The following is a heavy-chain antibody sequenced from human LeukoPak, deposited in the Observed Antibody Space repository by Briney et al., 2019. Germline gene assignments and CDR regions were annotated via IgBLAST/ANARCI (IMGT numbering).Heavy chain of an antibody. CDR1: GYTFTSYD. CDR3: ARGFFTIFGVVTTHRSYNWFDP. J-gene: IGHJ5*02. Sequence: GASVKVSCKASGYTFTSYDINWVRQATGQGLEWMGWMNPNSGNTGYAQKFQGRVTMTRKTSISTAYMELSSLRSEDTAVYYCARGFFTIFGVVTTHRSYNWFDPWGQGTLVTVSS. D-gene: IGHD3-3*01. CDR2: MNPNSGNT. V-gene: IGHV1-8*01.